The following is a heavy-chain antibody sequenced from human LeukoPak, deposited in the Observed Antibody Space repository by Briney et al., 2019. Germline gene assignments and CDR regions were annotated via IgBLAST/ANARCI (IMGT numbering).Heavy chain of an antibody. Sequence: GASVKVSCKASGYTFTGYYIHWVRRAPGQGLEWMGRIIPNSGGTNYAQKFQGRVTMTRDTSISTAYMEPSRLRSDDTAVYYCARSPPNGWYRAGSQDVWGQGTMVVVSS. CDR2: IIPNSGGT. CDR3: ARSPPNGWYRAGSQDV. CDR1: GYTFTGYY. V-gene: IGHV1-2*06. D-gene: IGHD6-19*01. J-gene: IGHJ3*01.